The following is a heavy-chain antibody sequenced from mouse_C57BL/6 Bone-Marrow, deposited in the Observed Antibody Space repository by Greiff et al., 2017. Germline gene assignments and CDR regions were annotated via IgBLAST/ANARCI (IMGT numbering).Heavy chain of an antibody. Sequence: EVKLMESGGGLVQSGRSLRLSCATSGFTFSDFYMEWVRQAPGKGLEWIAASRNKANDYTTEYSASVKGRFIVSRDTSQSILYLQMNALRAEDTAIYYCARDALYYDFYWYFDVWGTGTTVTVSS. J-gene: IGHJ1*03. CDR2: SRNKANDYTT. V-gene: IGHV7-1*01. CDR1: GFTFSDFY. CDR3: ARDALYYDFYWYFDV. D-gene: IGHD2-4*01.